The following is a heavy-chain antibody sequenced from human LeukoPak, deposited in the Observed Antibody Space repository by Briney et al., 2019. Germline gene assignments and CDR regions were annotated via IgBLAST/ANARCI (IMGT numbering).Heavy chain of an antibody. CDR1: GFTFSNYA. D-gene: IGHD3-16*01. Sequence: GGSLRLSCAASGFTFSNYAMTWVRQAPGKGLEWVSGISGSDGSTYYADSVKGRFTMSRDNSKNTLYLQMNSLRAEDTAVYYCARILGSYSDYWGQGTLVTVSS. CDR2: ISGSDGST. CDR3: ARILGSYSDY. V-gene: IGHV3-23*01. J-gene: IGHJ4*02.